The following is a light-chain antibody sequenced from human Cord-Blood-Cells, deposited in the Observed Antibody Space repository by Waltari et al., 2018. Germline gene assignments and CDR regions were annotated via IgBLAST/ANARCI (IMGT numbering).Light chain of an antibody. CDR1: SSNIGAGYD. CDR2: GNK. CDR3: QSYDSSLSGDV. Sequence: QPVLTQPPSVSGAPGQRVTISCTGTSSNIGAGYDVHWYHQLPGTAPKLLIYGNKKRPSGVPDRVSGAYSSATASLAIFGLQGDDEAYYYCQSYDSSLSGDVYGSGTKVTGL. V-gene: IGLV1-40*01. J-gene: IGLJ1*01.